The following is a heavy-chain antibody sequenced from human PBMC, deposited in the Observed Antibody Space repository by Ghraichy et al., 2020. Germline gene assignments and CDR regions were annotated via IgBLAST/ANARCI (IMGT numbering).Heavy chain of an antibody. CDR1: GDSITGYW. D-gene: IGHD6-19*01. Sequence: GSLRLSCAVSGDSITGYWWSWVRQPPGKGLEWIGESYHGGNTYYNPSLKSRVTISIDTSKNHFFVQLTSVTAADTAVYYCARHITVTGTRGFDSWGQGSLVTVSS. J-gene: IGHJ4*02. CDR3: ARHITVTGTRGFDS. V-gene: IGHV4-4*02. CDR2: SYHGGNT.